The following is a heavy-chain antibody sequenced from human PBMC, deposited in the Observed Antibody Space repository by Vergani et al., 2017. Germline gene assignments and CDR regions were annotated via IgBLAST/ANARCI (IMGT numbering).Heavy chain of an antibody. J-gene: IGHJ5*02. CDR3: AKDLWVGATPFNWFDP. D-gene: IGHD1-26*01. V-gene: IGHV3-23*01. Sequence: EVHLLESGGGLVQSGGSLRLSCAASGFTFSNSAVSWVRQAPGRGLAWVSSISGPGLSTDYADSVKGRFSISRDNSKNTVYLQMNSLRAEDTAVYYCAKDLWVGATPFNWFDPWGQGTLVTVSS. CDR2: ISGPGLST. CDR1: GFTFSNSA.